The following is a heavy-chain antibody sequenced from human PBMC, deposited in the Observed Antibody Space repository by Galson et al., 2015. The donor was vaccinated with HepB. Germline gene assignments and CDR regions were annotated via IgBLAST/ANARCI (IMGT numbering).Heavy chain of an antibody. CDR1: GFTFSSYA. CDR3: ARDEGGDYGGNSPSGAYFDL. D-gene: IGHD4-23*01. J-gene: IGHJ2*01. Sequence: SLRLSCAASGFTFSSYAMHWVRQAPGKGLEWVAVISYDGSNKYYADSVKGRFTISRDNSKNTLYLQMNSLRAEDTAVYYCARDEGGDYGGNSPSGAYFDLWGRGTLVTVSS. CDR2: ISYDGSNK. V-gene: IGHV3-30-3*01.